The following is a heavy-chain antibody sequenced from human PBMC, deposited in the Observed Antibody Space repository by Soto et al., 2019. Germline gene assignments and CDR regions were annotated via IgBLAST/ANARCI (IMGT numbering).Heavy chain of an antibody. Sequence: QVQLQESGPGLVKPSGTLSLTCAVSGGSINNSDWWSWVRQPPVKGLERIGEIYLSASTTYNPSLKSRVTMSVDKSTNQFSLKLSSVTAADTAVYYWAIIKDSSVYPLRDYWGQGTLVTVSS. CDR2: IYLSAST. D-gene: IGHD2-15*01. J-gene: IGHJ4*02. CDR1: GGSINNSDW. V-gene: IGHV4-4*02. CDR3: AIIKDSSVYPLRDY.